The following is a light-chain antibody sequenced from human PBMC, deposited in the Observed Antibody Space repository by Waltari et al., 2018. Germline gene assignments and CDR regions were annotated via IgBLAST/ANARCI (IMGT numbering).Light chain of an antibody. CDR1: SSDVGAFNS. V-gene: IGLV2-14*01. Sequence: QSALTQSASVSGSPGQSITISCTGTSSDVGAFNSVSWFQQHPGQAPKLMISDVSNRPSGVSDRFSGSKSGNSAALTISGLQAEDEAAYYCFSHTRSGASVFGGGTKLTVL. CDR3: FSHTRSGASV. J-gene: IGLJ3*02. CDR2: DVS.